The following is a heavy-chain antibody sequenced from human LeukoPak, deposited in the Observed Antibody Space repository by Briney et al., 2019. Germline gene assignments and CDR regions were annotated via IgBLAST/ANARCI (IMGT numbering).Heavy chain of an antibody. CDR2: IRYDGSNK. J-gene: IGHJ4*02. Sequence: GGSLRLSCAASGFTFSSYGMHWVRQAPGKGLEWVAFIRYDGSNKYYADSVKGRFTISRDNSKNTLYLQMNSLRAEDTAVYYCAKESVSYCSITSCYCVSPFDYWGQGTLVTVSS. V-gene: IGHV3-30*02. CDR1: GFTFSSYG. D-gene: IGHD2-2*01. CDR3: AKESVSYCSITSCYCVSPFDY.